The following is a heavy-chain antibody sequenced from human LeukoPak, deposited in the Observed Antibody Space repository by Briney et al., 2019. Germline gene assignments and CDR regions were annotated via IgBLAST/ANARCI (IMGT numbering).Heavy chain of an antibody. CDR2: ISAYNGNT. CDR1: GYTFTSYG. CDR3: ARAPPGRGSYSSGWYGY. J-gene: IGHJ4*02. D-gene: IGHD6-19*01. V-gene: IGHV1-18*01. Sequence: GASVKVSCKASGYTFTSYGISWVRQAPGQGLEWMGWISAYNGNTNYAQKLQGRVTMTTDTSTSTAYMELRSLRSDDTAVYYCARAPPGRGSYSSGWYGYWGQGTLVTVSS.